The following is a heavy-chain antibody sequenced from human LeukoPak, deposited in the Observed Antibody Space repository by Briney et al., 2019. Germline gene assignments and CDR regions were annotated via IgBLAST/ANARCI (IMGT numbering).Heavy chain of an antibody. J-gene: IGHJ5*02. D-gene: IGHD3-10*01. Sequence: GASVKVSCKASGGTFSSYAISWVRQAPGQGLEWMGRIIPILGIANYAQKFQGRVTITADKSTSTAYMELSSLRSEDTAVYYCARARITMVRGVIIGWFDPWGQGTLVTVSS. CDR3: ARARITMVRGVIIGWFDP. CDR2: IIPILGIA. CDR1: GGTFSSYA. V-gene: IGHV1-69*04.